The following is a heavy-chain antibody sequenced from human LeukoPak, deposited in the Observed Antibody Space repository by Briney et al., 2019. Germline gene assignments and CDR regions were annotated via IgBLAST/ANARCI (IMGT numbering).Heavy chain of an antibody. CDR1: GVSISSGSNY. D-gene: IGHD3-10*01. CDR2: IYSSGST. Sequence: PSETLSLTCRVSGVSISSGSNYWGWIRQPPGKTLEWIGSIYSSGSTYYNSSLKSRVIILIDTAKNHFFLNLSSVTAADTAVYYCARSDGYGSVGIWGQGTMVTVSS. V-gene: IGHV4-39*07. J-gene: IGHJ3*02. CDR3: ARSDGYGSVGI.